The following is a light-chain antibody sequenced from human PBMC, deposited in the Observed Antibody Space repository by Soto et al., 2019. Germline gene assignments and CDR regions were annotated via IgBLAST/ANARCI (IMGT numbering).Light chain of an antibody. V-gene: IGLV2-14*01. Sequence: QSALTQPASVSGSPGQSITISCTGTSSDVGGYNYVSWYQQHPGKAPKLMIYEVSNRPSGVSNRFSGSKSGNTASLTISGLQAGDEADYYCSSYTSISTLVFGTGTKLTVL. CDR3: SSYTSISTLV. CDR1: SSDVGGYNY. J-gene: IGLJ1*01. CDR2: EVS.